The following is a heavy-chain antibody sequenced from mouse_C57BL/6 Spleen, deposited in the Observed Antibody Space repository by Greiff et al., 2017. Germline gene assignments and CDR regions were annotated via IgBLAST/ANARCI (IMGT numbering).Heavy chain of an antibody. CDR2: IYPGDGDT. J-gene: IGHJ1*03. Sequence: QVQLQQSGPELVKPGASVKISCKASGYAFSSSWMNWVKQRPGKGLEWIGRIYPGDGDTNYNGKFKGKATLTADKSSSTAYMQLSSLTSEDSAVYLCARGLGHWYFDVWGTGTTVTVSS. CDR3: ARGLGHWYFDV. D-gene: IGHD4-1*01. V-gene: IGHV1-82*01. CDR1: GYAFSSSW.